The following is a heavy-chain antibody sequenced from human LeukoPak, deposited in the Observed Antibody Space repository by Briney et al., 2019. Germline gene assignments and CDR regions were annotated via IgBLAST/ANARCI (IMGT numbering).Heavy chain of an antibody. CDR2: ISAYNGNT. J-gene: IGHJ1*01. D-gene: IGHD4-11*01. V-gene: IGHV1-18*01. CDR3: GRWRESSNWPPGYLQY. CDR1: GLTFTSFG. Sequence: ASVKVSCKASGLTFTSFGFSWVRQAPGQGLEWMGWISAYNGNTNYAQNLQGRVTMTTDASTSTVYMELRSLRSDDTAMYYCGRWRESSNWPPGYLQYWGQGTLVIVSS.